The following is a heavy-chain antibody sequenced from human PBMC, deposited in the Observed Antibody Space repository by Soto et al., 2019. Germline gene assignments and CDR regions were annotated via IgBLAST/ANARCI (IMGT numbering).Heavy chain of an antibody. J-gene: IGHJ4*02. Sequence: QVQLQQWGAGLLKPSETLSLTCAVYGGSFSGSYWSWIRQPPGKGLEWIGEINHSGSTNYNPSLKSRVTISVDPSKNQFSLKLSSVTAADTAVYYWAIGGASPPGRDFDYWGQGTLVTVSS. CDR3: AIGGASPPGRDFDY. CDR2: INHSGST. V-gene: IGHV4-34*01. D-gene: IGHD3-16*01. CDR1: GGSFSGSY.